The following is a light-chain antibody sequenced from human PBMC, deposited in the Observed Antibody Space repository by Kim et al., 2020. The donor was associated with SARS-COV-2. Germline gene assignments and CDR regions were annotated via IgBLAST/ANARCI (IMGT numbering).Light chain of an antibody. V-gene: IGKV3-15*01. J-gene: IGKJ1*01. CDR3: HQYNNWPPWK. Sequence: SPGESAAPSCTAWQSVSSTLAWYHHNPGQAPSLLIYGASTRATGIPARFSGSGSGTEFTLTISTLQSEDFAVYYCHQYNNWPPWKFGQGTKMEIK. CDR1: QSVSST. CDR2: GAS.